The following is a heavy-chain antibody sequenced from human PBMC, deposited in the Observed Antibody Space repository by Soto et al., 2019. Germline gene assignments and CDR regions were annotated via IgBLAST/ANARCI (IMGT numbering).Heavy chain of an antibody. CDR2: VYYIGST. V-gene: IGHV4-59*08. CDR3: AKRYSGYDDAFDI. D-gene: IGHD5-12*01. Sequence: SEIPSLTCTVSDGSISREYWTWIRQPPGKGLEWIGYVYYIGSTNHNPSLKSRVTISVDTSKNQFSLKLRSVTAADTAVYYCAKRYSGYDDAFDIWGQGTMVT. CDR1: DGSISREY. J-gene: IGHJ3*02.